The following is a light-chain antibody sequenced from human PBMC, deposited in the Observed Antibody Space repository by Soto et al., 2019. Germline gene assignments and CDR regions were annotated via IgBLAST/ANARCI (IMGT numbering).Light chain of an antibody. Sequence: QLVLTQSPSASASLGASVKLTFTLSSGHNTYAIAWHQQQPEKGPRYLMKVNSDGSHSKGDGIPDRFSGSSSGPERYLTISSLQSEDEADYYCQTWGTGIHVVFGGGTKLTVL. CDR2: VNSDGSH. J-gene: IGLJ2*01. V-gene: IGLV4-69*01. CDR3: QTWGTGIHVV. CDR1: SGHNTYA.